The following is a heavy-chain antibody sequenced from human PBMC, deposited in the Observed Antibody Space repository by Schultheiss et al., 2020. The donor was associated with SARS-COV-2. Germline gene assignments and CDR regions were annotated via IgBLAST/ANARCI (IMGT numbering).Heavy chain of an antibody. V-gene: IGHV1-69*13. J-gene: IGHJ4*02. D-gene: IGHD3-22*01. Sequence: SVKVSCKASGGTFSSYAINWVRQAPGQGPEWMGGIIPIFGIANYAQKFQGRVTITADESTSTAYMELSSLRAEDTAVYYCAKSMIVVVYDYWGQGTLVTVSS. CDR3: AKSMIVVVYDY. CDR2: IIPIFGIA. CDR1: GGTFSSYA.